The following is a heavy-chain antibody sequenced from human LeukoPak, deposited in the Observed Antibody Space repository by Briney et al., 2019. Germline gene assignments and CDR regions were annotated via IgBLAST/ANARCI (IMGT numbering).Heavy chain of an antibody. D-gene: IGHD2-21*02. Sequence: GGSLRLSCAASGFTFSSYAMSWVRQAPGKGLEWASAISGSGGSTYYADSVKGRFTISRDNSKNTLYLQMNSLRAEDTAVYYCAKDFRKCIVVVTANFDYWGQGTLVTVSS. J-gene: IGHJ4*02. CDR2: ISGSGGST. CDR1: GFTFSSYA. CDR3: AKDFRKCIVVVTANFDY. V-gene: IGHV3-23*01.